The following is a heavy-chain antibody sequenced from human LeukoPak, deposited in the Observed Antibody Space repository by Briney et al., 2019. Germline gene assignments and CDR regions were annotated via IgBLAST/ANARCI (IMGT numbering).Heavy chain of an antibody. CDR1: GGPISSYY. V-gene: IGHV4-59*08. CDR2: IYYSGST. Sequence: SETLSLTCTVSGGPISSYYWSWIRQPPGKGLEWIGYIYYSGSTNYNPSLKSRVTISVDTSKNQFSLKLSSVTAADTAVYYCARQQYSDAFDIWGQGTMVTVSS. J-gene: IGHJ3*02. D-gene: IGHD2-15*01. CDR3: ARQQYSDAFDI.